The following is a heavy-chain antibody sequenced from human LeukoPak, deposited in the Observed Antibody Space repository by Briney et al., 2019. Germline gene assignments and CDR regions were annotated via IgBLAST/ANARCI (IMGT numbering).Heavy chain of an antibody. Sequence: GGSLRLSCAASGFAFSSYEMNWVRQAPGQGLEWVSYISSSGSTIYYADSVKGRFTISRDNAKNSLYLQMNSLRAEDTAVYYCARVSFGGVIVTGIDYWGQGTLVTVSS. CDR1: GFAFSSYE. CDR2: ISSSGSTI. CDR3: ARVSFGGVIVTGIDY. V-gene: IGHV3-48*03. D-gene: IGHD3-16*02. J-gene: IGHJ4*02.